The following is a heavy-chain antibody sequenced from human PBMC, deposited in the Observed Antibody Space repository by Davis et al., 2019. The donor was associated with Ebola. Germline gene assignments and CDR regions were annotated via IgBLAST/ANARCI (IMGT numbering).Heavy chain of an antibody. D-gene: IGHD3-3*01. CDR3: ARGLSTIFGSRDKYWFDP. CDR1: GGTFSSYA. CDR2: IIPIFGTA. V-gene: IGHV1-69*06. Sequence: SVKVSCKASGGTFSSYAISWVRQAPGQGLEWMGGIIPIFGTANYAQKFQGRVTITADKSTSTAYMELSSLRSEDTAVYYCARGLSTIFGSRDKYWFDPWGQGTLVTVSS. J-gene: IGHJ5*02.